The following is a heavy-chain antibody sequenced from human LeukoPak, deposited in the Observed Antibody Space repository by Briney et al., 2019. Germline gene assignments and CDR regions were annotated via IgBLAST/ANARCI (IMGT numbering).Heavy chain of an antibody. CDR2: ISPYNGNT. Sequence: EASVTVSCKASGYTFTSYGISWVRQAPGQGLEWMGWISPYNGNTNYAQSLQGRVTVTSDTSTSTAYMELRSLTSDDTAVYYCARTNYLSGSYHIYWGQGTLVTVSS. CDR1: GYTFTSYG. CDR3: ARTNYLSGSYHIY. J-gene: IGHJ4*02. V-gene: IGHV1-18*01. D-gene: IGHD3-10*01.